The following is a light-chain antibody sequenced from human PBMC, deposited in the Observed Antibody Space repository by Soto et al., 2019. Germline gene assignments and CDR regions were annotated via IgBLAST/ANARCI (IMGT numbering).Light chain of an antibody. CDR1: QSISSY. J-gene: IGKJ1*01. V-gene: IGKV1-39*01. Sequence: DIQMTQPPSTLSASTGDRVTITCRASQSISSYLNWYQQKPGKAPKLLIYAASSLQSGVPSRFSGSGSGTDFTLTISSLQPEDFATYYCQQSYSTPTFGQGTKVDIK. CDR2: AAS. CDR3: QQSYSTPT.